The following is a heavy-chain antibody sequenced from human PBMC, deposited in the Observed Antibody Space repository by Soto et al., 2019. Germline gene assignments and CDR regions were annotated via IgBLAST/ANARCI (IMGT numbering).Heavy chain of an antibody. Sequence: GGSLRLSCAASGFTLSSYAMSWVRQAPGKGLEWVSAISGSGGSTYYADSVKGRFTISRDNSKNTLYLQMNSLRAEDTAVYYCAKDTSYCTNGVCYDSYFDYWGQGTLVTVSS. D-gene: IGHD2-8*01. CDR3: AKDTSYCTNGVCYDSYFDY. J-gene: IGHJ4*02. CDR1: GFTLSSYA. CDR2: ISGSGGST. V-gene: IGHV3-23*01.